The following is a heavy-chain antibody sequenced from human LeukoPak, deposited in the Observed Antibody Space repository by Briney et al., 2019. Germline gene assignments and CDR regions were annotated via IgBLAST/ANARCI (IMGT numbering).Heavy chain of an antibody. Sequence: PGGSLRLSCAASGFTFSSYAMSWVRQAPGKGLEWVSAISGSGGSIYYADSVKGRFTISRDNAKNSLYLQMNSLRAEDTAVYYCARGRYYDSSFFDYWGQGTLVTVSS. CDR1: GFTFSSYA. CDR3: ARGRYYDSSFFDY. CDR2: ISGSGGSI. J-gene: IGHJ4*02. D-gene: IGHD3-22*01. V-gene: IGHV3-23*01.